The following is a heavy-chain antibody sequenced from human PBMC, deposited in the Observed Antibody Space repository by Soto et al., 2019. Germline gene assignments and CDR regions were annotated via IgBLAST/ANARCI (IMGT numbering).Heavy chain of an antibody. J-gene: IGHJ4*02. CDR1: GFTFSSYG. D-gene: IGHD5-18*01. Sequence: GGSLRLSCAASGFTFSSYGMHWVRQAPGKGLEWVAVISYDGSNKYYADSVKGRFTISRDNSKNTLYLQMNSLRAEDTAVYYCAIDYSSYGHFEFWGQGPLVTVFS. CDR3: AIDYSSYGHFEF. V-gene: IGHV3-30*03. CDR2: ISYDGSNK.